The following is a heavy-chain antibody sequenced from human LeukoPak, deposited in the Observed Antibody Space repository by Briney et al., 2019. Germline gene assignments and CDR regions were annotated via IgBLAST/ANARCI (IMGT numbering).Heavy chain of an antibody. V-gene: IGHV3-23*01. CDR3: AKEAGYSGYDYPDY. CDR2: ISGSGYST. CDR1: GFTFSSYA. D-gene: IGHD5-12*01. J-gene: IGHJ4*02. Sequence: KPGGSLRLSCAAPGFTFSSYAMSWVRQAPGKGLEWVSAISGSGYSTYYADSVKGRFTISRDNSKNTLYLQMNSLRAEDTAVYYCAKEAGYSGYDYPDYWGQGTLVTVSS.